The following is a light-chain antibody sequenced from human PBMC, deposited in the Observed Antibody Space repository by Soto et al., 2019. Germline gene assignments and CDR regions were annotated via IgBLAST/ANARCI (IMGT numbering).Light chain of an antibody. Sequence: EIVMTQSPATLSVSPGERATLSCRASQTLYNNLAWYQQKLGQAPRLLIYGASARATDIPARFSGSGSGTEFTLTVSCLQTEDFTIYYCQQNSDWPLTFGGGTKVEIK. CDR3: QQNSDWPLT. J-gene: IGKJ4*01. V-gene: IGKV3-15*01. CDR2: GAS. CDR1: QTLYNN.